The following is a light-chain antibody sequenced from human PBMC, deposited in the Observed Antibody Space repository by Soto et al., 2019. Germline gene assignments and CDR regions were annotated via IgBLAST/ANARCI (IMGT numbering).Light chain of an antibody. Sequence: DIVMTQSPDSLAVSLGERATINCKTSQSIFYSSNNKNYLAWFQQKPGQPPKRLIYWASTRESGVPDRFSGSGSGTDFTLTISSLQAEDVAVYYCQQYYTAPTWTFGQGTKVESK. V-gene: IGKV4-1*01. CDR3: QQYYTAPTWT. CDR1: QSIFYSSNNKNY. J-gene: IGKJ1*01. CDR2: WAS.